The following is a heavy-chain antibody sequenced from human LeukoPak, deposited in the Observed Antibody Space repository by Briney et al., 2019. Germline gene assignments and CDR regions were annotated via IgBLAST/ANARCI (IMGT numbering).Heavy chain of an antibody. CDR2: IYSSGSN. CDR3: AREPTSGREPTSGRPLDY. V-gene: IGHV4-4*07. J-gene: IGHJ4*02. Sequence: SETLSLTCTVSGGSISGYFWSWIRQPAGKGLEWIGRIYSSGSNNYNPSLKSRVTMSLNTSKNHLSLNLSSVTAADTAVYYCAREPTSGREPTSGRPLDYWGQGTLVTVSS. CDR1: GGSISGYF. D-gene: IGHD5-12*01.